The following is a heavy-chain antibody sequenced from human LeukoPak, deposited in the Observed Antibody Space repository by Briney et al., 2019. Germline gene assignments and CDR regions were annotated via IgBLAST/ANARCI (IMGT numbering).Heavy chain of an antibody. D-gene: IGHD1-26*01. CDR2: ISLAGRT. J-gene: IGHJ4*02. V-gene: IGHV4-4*02. Sequence: PSETLSLTCGVSGGSIATTNYWSWVRQPPGGGLEWIGEISLAGRTRYNPSLKSRVNISIDESKNHLYLNLASVTAADTAVYYCSRESGPFCPFGHWGQGTLVAVTS. CDR3: SRESGPFCPFGH. CDR1: GGSIATTNY.